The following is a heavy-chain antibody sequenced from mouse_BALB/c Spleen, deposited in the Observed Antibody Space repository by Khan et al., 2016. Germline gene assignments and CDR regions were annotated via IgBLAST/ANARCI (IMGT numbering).Heavy chain of an antibody. CDR1: GFNIKDTY. Sequence: VQLQQSGAELVKPGASVKLSCTASGFNIKDTYVHWVKQRPEQGLVWIGRIDPANGNTKYDPKFQGKATITADTSSSTAYLQLSSLPSEDTSVYYCANSDWFAYWGQGTLVTVSA. V-gene: IGHV14-3*02. D-gene: IGHD6-1*01. CDR2: IDPANGNT. J-gene: IGHJ3*01. CDR3: ANSDWFAY.